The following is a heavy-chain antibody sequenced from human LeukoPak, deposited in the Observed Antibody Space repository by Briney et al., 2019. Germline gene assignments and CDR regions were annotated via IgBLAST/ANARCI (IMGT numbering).Heavy chain of an antibody. D-gene: IGHD3-10*01. CDR2: ISAYNVKP. CDR3: ARALGSDYGSGTYCIPDY. CDR1: GYTFTNYG. Sequence: SVTVSCQPSGYTFTNYGISWVRPAPGQGLEWMGWISAYNVKPNYAQNPQGRVTMTKDTSTSTAYMELRSLRSDDTAVYYCARALGSDYGSGTYCIPDYWGQGTLVSVSS. J-gene: IGHJ4*02. V-gene: IGHV1-18*01.